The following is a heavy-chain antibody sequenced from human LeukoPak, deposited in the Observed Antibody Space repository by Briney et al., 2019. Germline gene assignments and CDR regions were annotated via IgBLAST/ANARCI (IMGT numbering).Heavy chain of an antibody. V-gene: IGHV4-31*03. CDR2: IYYSGST. Sequence: PSETLSLTCTVSGGSISSGGYYWSWIRQHPGKGLEWIGYIYYSGSTYYNPSLKSRVTISVDTSKNQFSLKLSSVTAADTAVYYCARFTMVRGVIPYYYGMDVWGQGTTVTVSS. CDR1: GGSISSGGYY. J-gene: IGHJ6*02. CDR3: ARFTMVRGVIPYYYGMDV. D-gene: IGHD3-10*01.